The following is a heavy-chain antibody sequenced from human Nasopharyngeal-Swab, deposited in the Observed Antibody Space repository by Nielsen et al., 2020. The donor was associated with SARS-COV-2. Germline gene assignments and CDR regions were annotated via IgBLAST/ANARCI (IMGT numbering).Heavy chain of an antibody. CDR3: ARDHGYDYVWGSYRYTESGAFDI. Sequence: TLSLTCTVSGGSISSGGYYWSWIRQHPGKGLEWIGYIYYSGSTYYNPSLKSRVTISVDTSKNQFSLKLSSVTAADTAVYYCARDHGYDYVWGSYRYTESGAFDIWGQGTMVTVSS. V-gene: IGHV4-31*03. D-gene: IGHD3-16*02. J-gene: IGHJ3*02. CDR1: GGSISSGGYY. CDR2: IYYSGST.